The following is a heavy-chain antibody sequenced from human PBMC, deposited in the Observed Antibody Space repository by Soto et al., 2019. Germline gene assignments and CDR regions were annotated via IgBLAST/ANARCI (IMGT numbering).Heavy chain of an antibody. CDR1: GGSISSGDYY. D-gene: IGHD3-10*01. Sequence: SETLSLTCTVSGGSISSGDYYWSWIRQPPGKGLEWIGYIYYSGSTYYNPSLKSRVTISVDTSKSQFSLNLSSVTAADTAVYYCARVTKMVRGATRYYVMDVWGQGTTVTVSS. J-gene: IGHJ6*02. CDR2: IYYSGST. V-gene: IGHV4-30-4*01. CDR3: ARVTKMVRGATRYYVMDV.